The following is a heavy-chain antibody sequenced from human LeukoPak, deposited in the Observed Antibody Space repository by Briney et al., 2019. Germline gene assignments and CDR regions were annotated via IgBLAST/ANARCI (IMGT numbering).Heavy chain of an antibody. CDR1: GFTFSSYS. Sequence: GGSLRLSCAASGFTFSSYSMNWVRQAPGKGLEWVSSISSSSSYIYYADSVKGRFTISRDNAKNSLYLQMNSLRAEDTAVHYCARDTAAAGDFDYWGQGTLVTVSS. CDR2: ISSSSSYI. V-gene: IGHV3-21*01. J-gene: IGHJ4*02. CDR3: ARDTAAAGDFDY. D-gene: IGHD6-13*01.